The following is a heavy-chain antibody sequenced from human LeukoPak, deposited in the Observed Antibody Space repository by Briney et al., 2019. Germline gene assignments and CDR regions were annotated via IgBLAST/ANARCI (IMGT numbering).Heavy chain of an antibody. CDR2: ISGSGGST. Sequence: SSETLSLTCTVSGGSISSYYWSWIRQPPGKGLEWVSAISGSGGSTYYADSVKGRFTISRDNSKNTLYLQMNSLRAEDTAVYYCAKATYYYDSSGYDYFDYWGQRTLVTVSS. D-gene: IGHD3-22*01. V-gene: IGHV3-23*01. CDR3: AKATYYYDSSGYDYFDY. CDR1: GGSISSYY. J-gene: IGHJ4*02.